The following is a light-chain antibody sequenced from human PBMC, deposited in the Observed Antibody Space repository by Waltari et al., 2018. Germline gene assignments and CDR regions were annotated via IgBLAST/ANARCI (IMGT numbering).Light chain of an antibody. Sequence: WYQQHPGKAPKLMLYEVSKRPSGVPDRFAGTKSGNTASLTDSGLQTEDEADCYCSSYAGSNTVIFGGGTKLTVL. V-gene: IGLV2-8*01. CDR3: SSYAGSNTVI. J-gene: IGLJ2*01. CDR2: EVS.